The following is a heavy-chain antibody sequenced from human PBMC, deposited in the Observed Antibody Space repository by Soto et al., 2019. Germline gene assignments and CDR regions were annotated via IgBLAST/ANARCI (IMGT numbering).Heavy chain of an antibody. CDR2: INAGNGNT. CDR1: GYTFTSYA. J-gene: IGHJ4*02. CDR3: ARGFMTTVTAYFGY. D-gene: IGHD4-17*01. V-gene: IGHV1-3*01. Sequence: QVQLVQSGAEVKKPGASVKVSCKASGYTFTSYAMHWVRQAPGQRLEWMGWINAGNGNTKYSQKFQGRVTITRDTSASTAYMELSSLRSEDTAVYYCARGFMTTVTAYFGYWGQGTLVTVSS.